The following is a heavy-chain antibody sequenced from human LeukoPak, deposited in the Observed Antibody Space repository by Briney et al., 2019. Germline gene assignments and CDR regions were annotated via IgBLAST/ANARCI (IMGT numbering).Heavy chain of an antibody. V-gene: IGHV3-53*01. CDR2: IYSGGST. D-gene: IGHD3-22*01. J-gene: IGHJ4*02. CDR3: ARDTAYYDSSGPQYFDY. CDR1: GFTVSSNY. Sequence: GGSLRLSCAASGFTVSSNYMSCVRQAPGKGLESGSVIYSGGSTYYADPAKGRFTISRDNSKNTMYLQMNSLRAEDTAVYYCARDTAYYDSSGPQYFDYWGQGTLVTVSS.